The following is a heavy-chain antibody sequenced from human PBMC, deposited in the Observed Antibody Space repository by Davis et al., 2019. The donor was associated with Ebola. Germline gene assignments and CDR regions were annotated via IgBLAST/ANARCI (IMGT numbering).Heavy chain of an antibody. V-gene: IGHV3-48*02. Sequence: GGSLRLSCAASGFTFGSYDMNWVRQAPGKGLEWVSYVNTDSNDIQYAESVKGRFLIPRDNGRNLLYLHMNSLRDDDTAIYYCARDPPGNSDFDYWGQGSLVTVSS. CDR1: GFTFGSYD. CDR2: VNTDSNDI. CDR3: ARDPPGNSDFDY. J-gene: IGHJ4*02. D-gene: IGHD1-26*01.